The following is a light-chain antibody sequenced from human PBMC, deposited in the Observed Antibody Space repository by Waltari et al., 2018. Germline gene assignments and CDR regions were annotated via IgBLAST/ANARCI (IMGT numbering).Light chain of an antibody. CDR3: CSYASGSTFV. Sequence: QSALTQPASVSGSPGQSITISCAGTSSDVGNYNLVSWYQQHAGEAPKLMGYEVTKRPSGVSNRFSGSKYGNTASLTISGLQAEDEADYYCCSYASGSTFVFGGGTKLTVL. CDR1: SSDVGNYNL. V-gene: IGLV2-23*02. J-gene: IGLJ2*01. CDR2: EVT.